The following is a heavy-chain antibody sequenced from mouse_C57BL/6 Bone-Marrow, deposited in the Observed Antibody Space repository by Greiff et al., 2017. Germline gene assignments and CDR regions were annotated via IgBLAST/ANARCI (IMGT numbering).Heavy chain of an antibody. Sequence: QVHVKQPGAELVKPGASVKLSCKASGYTFTSYWMHWVKQRPGRGLEWIGRIDPNSGGTKYNEKFKSKATLTVDKPSSTAYMQLSSLTSEDSAVXYCARGIGDSSGYLDYWGQGTTLTVSA. D-gene: IGHD3-2*02. V-gene: IGHV1-72*01. CDR2: IDPNSGGT. CDR3: ARGIGDSSGYLDY. CDR1: GYTFTSYW. J-gene: IGHJ2*01.